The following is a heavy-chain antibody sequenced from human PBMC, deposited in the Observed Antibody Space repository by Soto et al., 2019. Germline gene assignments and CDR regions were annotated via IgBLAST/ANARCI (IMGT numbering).Heavy chain of an antibody. Sequence: GASVKVSCKASGYTFTSYAMHWVRQAPGQRLEWMGWINAGNGNTKYSQKFQGRVTMTKDTSTDTAYMELSSLRSEDTAVYYCATDPCTNGVCYSGYWGQGTLVTVSS. CDR2: INAGNGNT. J-gene: IGHJ4*02. D-gene: IGHD2-8*01. V-gene: IGHV1-3*01. CDR1: GYTFTSYA. CDR3: ATDPCTNGVCYSGY.